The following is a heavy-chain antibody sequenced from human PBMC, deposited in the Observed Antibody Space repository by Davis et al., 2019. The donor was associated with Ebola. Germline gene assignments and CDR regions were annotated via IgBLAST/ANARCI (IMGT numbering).Heavy chain of an antibody. J-gene: IGHJ5*02. CDR3: ARVPHQLLMYNWFDP. D-gene: IGHD2-2*01. Sequence: PSETLSLTCTVSGGSISSSSYYWGWIRQPPGKGLEWIGYIYYSGSTYYNPSLKSRVTISVDTSKNQFSLKLSSVTAADTAVYYCARVPHQLLMYNWFDPWGQGTLVTVSS. V-gene: IGHV4-31*03. CDR2: IYYSGST. CDR1: GGSISSSSYY.